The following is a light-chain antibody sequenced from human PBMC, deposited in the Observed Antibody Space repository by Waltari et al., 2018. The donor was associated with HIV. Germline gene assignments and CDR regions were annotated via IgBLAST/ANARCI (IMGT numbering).Light chain of an antibody. CDR1: QSFSASQ. V-gene: IGKV3-20*01. CDR2: GAS. J-gene: IGKJ5*01. CDR3: QQYGRSPIT. Sequence: EIVLTQSPDTLSVSPGQSATLPCRASQSFSASQLAWYQQKPGQAPRLVIYGASTRATGIPDRFGCSGSWTDFALTIIRLEPEDSALFYCQQYGRSPITFGLGTRLEIK.